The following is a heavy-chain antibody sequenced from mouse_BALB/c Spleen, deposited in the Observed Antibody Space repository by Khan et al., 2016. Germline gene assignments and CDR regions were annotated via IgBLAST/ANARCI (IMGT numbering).Heavy chain of an antibody. CDR1: GFDFSRFW. V-gene: IGHV4-1*02. Sequence: EVQLVESGGGLVQPGDSLKLSCAASGFDFSRFWINWVRQAPGKGLEWIGEINPDSTTINYTPSLKDKFIISRDNAKNTLYLHMNKVRSEDTALYFCASPTVVMDYWGQGTSVTVSS. CDR3: ASPTVVMDY. CDR2: INPDSTTI. J-gene: IGHJ4*01. D-gene: IGHD1-1*01.